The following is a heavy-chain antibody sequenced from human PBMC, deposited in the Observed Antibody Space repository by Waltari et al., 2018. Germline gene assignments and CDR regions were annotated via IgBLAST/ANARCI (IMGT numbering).Heavy chain of an antibody. CDR2: RRNTGVT. V-gene: IGHV4-59*08. Sequence: HVQLQESGPGLVKPSETLSLTCSFSGDFSSDAHWTCIRQAPGKGLEWIAYRRNTGVTKCTPSLESRVTVSAVTSKKQFSLRLTSVTAADTAVYYCARLPTKYYDSLGWGFFDQWGQGILVTVSS. CDR1: GDFSSDAH. CDR3: ARLPTKYYDSLGWGFFDQ. J-gene: IGHJ4*02. D-gene: IGHD3-22*01.